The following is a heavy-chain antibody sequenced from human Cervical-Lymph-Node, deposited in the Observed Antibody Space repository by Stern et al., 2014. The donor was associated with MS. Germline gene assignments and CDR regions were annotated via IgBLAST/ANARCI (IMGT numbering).Heavy chain of an antibody. CDR3: AIPKSSGWYASDAFHQ. D-gene: IGHD6-19*01. V-gene: IGHV5-51*03. CDR2: IYPGVSDT. J-gene: IGHJ3*01. CDR1: GFTFNKFW. Sequence: MQLVQSGAEVKKPGESLKISCKGSGFTFNKFWIGWVRQMPGKGLEWLGIIYPGVSDTRYSPSFQGLVTISADESISTAYLQWSSLKASDTAIYYCAIPKSSGWYASDAFHQWGQGTMVTVSS.